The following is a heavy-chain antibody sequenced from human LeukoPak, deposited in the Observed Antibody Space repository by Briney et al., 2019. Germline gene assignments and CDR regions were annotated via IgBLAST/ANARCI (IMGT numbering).Heavy chain of an antibody. CDR1: GGSISSGSYY. Sequence: PSETLSLTCTVSGGSISSGSYYWSWIGQPPGKGLEWIGYIYYSGSTNYNPSLKSRVTISVDTSKNQFSLKLSSVTAADTAVYYCARSMWTYYMDVWGKGTTVTVSS. CDR2: IYYSGST. V-gene: IGHV4-61*01. J-gene: IGHJ6*03. CDR3: ARSMWTYYMDV. D-gene: IGHD2/OR15-2a*01.